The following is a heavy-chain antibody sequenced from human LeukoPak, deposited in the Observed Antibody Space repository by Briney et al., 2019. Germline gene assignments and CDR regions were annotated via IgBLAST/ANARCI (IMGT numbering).Heavy chain of an antibody. V-gene: IGHV3-33*01. J-gene: IGHJ4*02. Sequence: GGSLRLSCAASGFTFSSYGMHWVRQAPGKGLEWVAVIWYDGSNKYYADSVKGRFTISRDNSKNTLYLQMNSLRAEDTAVYYCARTYDYGDYGVVYWGQGTLVTVSS. D-gene: IGHD4-17*01. CDR2: IWYDGSNK. CDR1: GFTFSSYG. CDR3: ARTYDYGDYGVVY.